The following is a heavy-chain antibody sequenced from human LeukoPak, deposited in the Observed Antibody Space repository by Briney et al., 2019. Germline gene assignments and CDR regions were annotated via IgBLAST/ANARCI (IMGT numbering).Heavy chain of an antibody. Sequence: ASVKVSCKASGYTFTSYDINWVRQATGQGLEWMGWMYPNSGNTGYAQKFQGRVTMTRNTSISTAYMELSSLRSEDTAVYYCARGIRFGELWGYRFDPWGQGTLVTVSS. CDR3: ARGIRFGELWGYRFDP. D-gene: IGHD3-10*01. V-gene: IGHV1-8*01. J-gene: IGHJ5*02. CDR1: GYTFTSYD. CDR2: MYPNSGNT.